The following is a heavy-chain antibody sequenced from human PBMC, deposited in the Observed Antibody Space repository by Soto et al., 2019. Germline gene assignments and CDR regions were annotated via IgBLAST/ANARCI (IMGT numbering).Heavy chain of an antibody. Sequence: SETLSLTCTVSGGSISSGGYSWTWIRQSPGKGLEWIGYTYQSGSAYYNPSLKSRVTISVDRSKNQFSLKLSSVTAADTAVYYCARDLTKHLDAFDIWGQGTMVTVAS. CDR1: GGSISSGGYS. J-gene: IGHJ3*02. CDR3: ARDLTKHLDAFDI. CDR2: TYQSGSA. V-gene: IGHV4-30-2*06. D-gene: IGHD3-3*01.